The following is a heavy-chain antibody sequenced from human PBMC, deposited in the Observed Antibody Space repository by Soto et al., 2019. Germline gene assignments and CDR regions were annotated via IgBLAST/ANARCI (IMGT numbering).Heavy chain of an antibody. CDR2: IIPIFGTA. V-gene: IGHV1-69*01. CDR1: GGTFSSYA. CDR3: AGGGTKYSYGYFFDY. D-gene: IGHD5-18*01. J-gene: IGHJ4*02. Sequence: KVSCKASGGTFSSYAISWVRQAPGQGLEWMGGIIPIFGTANYAQKFQGRVTITADESTSTAYMELSSLRSEDTAVYYCAGGGTKYSYGYFFDYWGQGTLVTVSS.